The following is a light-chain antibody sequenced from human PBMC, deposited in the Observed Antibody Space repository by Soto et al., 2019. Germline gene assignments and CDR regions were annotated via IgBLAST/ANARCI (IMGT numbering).Light chain of an antibody. J-gene: IGLJ2*01. V-gene: IGLV2-14*03. CDR3: SSYTRYSTVV. CDR2: DVT. CDR1: NSDIGGYNF. Sequence: QSALTQPASLSGSPGQSITISCGGTNSDIGGYNFVSWYQQHPGKAPKVMIYDVTNRPSAVSNRFSGSKSGNTASLTISGLQPEDEADYYCSSYTRYSTVVFGGGTKVTVL.